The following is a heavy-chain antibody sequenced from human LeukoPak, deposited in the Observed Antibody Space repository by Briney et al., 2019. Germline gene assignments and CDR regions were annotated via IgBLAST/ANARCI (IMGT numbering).Heavy chain of an antibody. J-gene: IGHJ4*02. D-gene: IGHD3-16*02. V-gene: IGHV1-18*01. CDR3: ARLPGYYDYVWGSYRPYYFDY. CDR1: GYTFTSYG. CDR2: ISAYNGNT. Sequence: GASVKVSCKASGYTFTSYGISWVRQAPGQGLEWMGWISAYNGNTNYAQKLQGRVTMTTDTSTSTAYMELRSLRSDDTAVYYCARLPGYYDYVWGSYRPYYFDYWGQGTLVTVSS.